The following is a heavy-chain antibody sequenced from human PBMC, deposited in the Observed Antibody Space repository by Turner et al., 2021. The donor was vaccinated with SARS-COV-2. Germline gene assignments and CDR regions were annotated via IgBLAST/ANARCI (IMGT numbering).Heavy chain of an antibody. D-gene: IGHD2-2*01. CDR1: GYTLTELS. CDR3: ATGYQLRVNWFDP. Sequence: QVQLVQSGAEVKKPGASVKVSCKISGYTLTELSMYWVRQAPGKGLEWMRGFDPEDGETIYAQNFQGRVTMTEDTSTDTAYMELSSLRSEDTAVYFCATGYQLRVNWFDPWGQGTLVTVSS. CDR2: FDPEDGET. J-gene: IGHJ5*02. V-gene: IGHV1-24*01.